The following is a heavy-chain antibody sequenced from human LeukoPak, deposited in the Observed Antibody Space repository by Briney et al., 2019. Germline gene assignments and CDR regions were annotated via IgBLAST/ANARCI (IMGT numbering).Heavy chain of an antibody. CDR1: GGSFSSYY. V-gene: IGHV3-23*01. Sequence: ETLSLTCTVSGGSFSSYYWSWIRQPPGKGLEWVSAISGSGGSTYYADSVKGRFTISRDNSKNTLYLQMNSLRAEDTAVYYCARDRYGNYDILTGYYRGTSWFDPWGQGTLVTVSS. CDR3: ARDRYGNYDILTGYYRGTSWFDP. D-gene: IGHD3-9*01. CDR2: ISGSGGST. J-gene: IGHJ5*02.